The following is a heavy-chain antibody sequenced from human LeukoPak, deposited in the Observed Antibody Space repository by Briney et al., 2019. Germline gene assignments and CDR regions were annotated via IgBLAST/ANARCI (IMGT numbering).Heavy chain of an antibody. CDR3: ARGRTSGGYPHFDS. D-gene: IGHD6-19*01. J-gene: IGHJ4*02. CDR2: IFYSAST. V-gene: IGHV4-59*01. Sequence: SETLSLTCIVSGGSIESYYWTWLRQPPGKGLEWIAYIFYSASTNYNPSLKSRATITVGTSKNQFSLNLRFVTAADMAVYYCARGRTSGGYPHFDSWGQGIQVTVSS. CDR1: GGSIESYY.